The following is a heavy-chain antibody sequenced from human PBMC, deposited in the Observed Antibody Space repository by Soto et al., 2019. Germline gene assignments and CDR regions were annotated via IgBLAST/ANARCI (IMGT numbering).Heavy chain of an antibody. J-gene: IGHJ4*02. CDR3: NSGSEYDFWSGYL. V-gene: IGHV1-69*06. D-gene: IGHD3-3*01. CDR1: GGTSTRYA. CDR2: IVPMFGTS. Sequence: QERLVQSGAEVRKPGSSVKVSCKVTGGTSTRYAINWVRQAPGQGLEWMGGIVPMFGTSKYAQKFQGRVKITAETSTNISYMELRSLRSEDTAVYYCNSGSEYDFWSGYLWGQVTLVSGSS.